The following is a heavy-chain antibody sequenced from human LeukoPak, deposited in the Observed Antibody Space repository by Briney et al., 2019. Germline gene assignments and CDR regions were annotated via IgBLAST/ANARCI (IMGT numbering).Heavy chain of an antibody. CDR3: ARENAAAVAATPYFDY. V-gene: IGHV3-30*04. CDR1: GFTFNSYA. CDR2: ISYDGSNK. D-gene: IGHD2-15*01. Sequence: PGGSLRLSCAASGFTFNSYAMHWVRQAPGKGLEWVAVISYDGSNKYYADSVKGRFTISRDNSKNTLCLQMNSLRAEDTAVYYCARENAAAVAATPYFDYWGQGTLVTVSS. J-gene: IGHJ4*02.